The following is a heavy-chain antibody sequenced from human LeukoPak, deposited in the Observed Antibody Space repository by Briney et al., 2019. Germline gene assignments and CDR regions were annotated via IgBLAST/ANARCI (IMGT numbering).Heavy chain of an antibody. D-gene: IGHD2-21*02. Sequence: SGGSLRLSCAASGFPFSTYWMHWVRQPPGKGLVWVSRISPDGSSRSYADSVKGRFIMPRDNAKNTLSLQMNSLTAEDTAVYYCARDGGLLPDNWGKGTLVTVSS. CDR3: ARDGGLLPDN. CDR2: ISPDGSSR. CDR1: GFPFSTYW. V-gene: IGHV3-74*01. J-gene: IGHJ4*02.